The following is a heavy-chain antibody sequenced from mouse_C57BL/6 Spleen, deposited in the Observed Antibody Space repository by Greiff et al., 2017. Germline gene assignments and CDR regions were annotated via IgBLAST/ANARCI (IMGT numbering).Heavy chain of an antibody. D-gene: IGHD1-1*01. J-gene: IGHJ2*01. Sequence: QVQLQQPGAALVKPGASVKLSCKASGYTFTSYWMHWVKQRPGQGLEWIGMIHPNSGRTNYNEKFKSKATLTVDKSSSTAYMELSSLTSADSAVYYWARTYGSSGYYFGYWGQSTTLTGSS. CDR3: ARTYGSSGYYFGY. V-gene: IGHV1-64*01. CDR1: GYTFTSYW. CDR2: IHPNSGRT.